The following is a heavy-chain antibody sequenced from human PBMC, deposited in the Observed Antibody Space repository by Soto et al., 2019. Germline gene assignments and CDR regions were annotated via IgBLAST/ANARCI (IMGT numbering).Heavy chain of an antibody. Sequence: EVQLLESGGGLVQPGESLRLSCVASGFTFRNFAMTWVRQAPGKGMEWVSAIGGSGSSANYADSVKGRFTVSRDDSKSTLYLQMSGLRVDDTALYYYAKDAVAYNGEWDWFDLWGQGTLVTVSS. J-gene: IGHJ5*02. CDR1: GFTFRNFA. CDR2: IGGSGSSA. V-gene: IGHV3-23*01. CDR3: AKDAVAYNGEWDWFDL. D-gene: IGHD3-10*01.